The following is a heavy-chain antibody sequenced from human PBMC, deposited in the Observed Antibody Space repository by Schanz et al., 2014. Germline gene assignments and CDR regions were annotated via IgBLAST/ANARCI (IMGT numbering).Heavy chain of an antibody. CDR3: ASGVHVSSLQKGLQF. J-gene: IGHJ1*01. CDR1: GFTISSYS. V-gene: IGHV3-48*01. D-gene: IGHD4-4*01. CDR2: IATSSSTR. Sequence: VQLVESGGGVVQPGRSLRLSCAASGFTISSYSMNWVRQVPGKGLEWLSYIATSSSTRHYADSVKGRVTISRDNAKNSVSLQMRRLRVEDTAVYYCASGVHVSSLQKGLQFWGRGTLVIVSS.